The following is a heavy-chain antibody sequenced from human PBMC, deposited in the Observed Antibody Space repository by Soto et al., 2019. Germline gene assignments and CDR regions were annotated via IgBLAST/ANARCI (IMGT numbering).Heavy chain of an antibody. CDR1: GGSFSDYY. CDR3: ARNWILTGYSFDS. D-gene: IGHD3-9*01. J-gene: IGHJ4*02. Sequence: QVQLQQWGAGLLKPSETLSLTCAVYGGSFSDYYWNWIRQPPGKGLEWIGEINHSGSTHYNPSLKSRVTISVDTSKNQFSLKLNSVTAADTAVYSCARNWILTGYSFDSWGQGTLVTVSS. CDR2: INHSGST. V-gene: IGHV4-34*01.